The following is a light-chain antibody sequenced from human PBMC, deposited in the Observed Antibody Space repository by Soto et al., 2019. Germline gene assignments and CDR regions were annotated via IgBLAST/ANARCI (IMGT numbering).Light chain of an antibody. V-gene: IGLV4-60*03. J-gene: IGLJ3*02. CDR1: SGRSSYI. Sequence: QPVLTQSSSASASLGSSVKLTCTLSSGRSSYIIAWHQQQPGKAPRYLMNLEGSGSYNKGSGIPDRFSGSSSGADRYLTISNLQSEDEADYYCETWDSNTRVFGGGTKVTVL. CDR3: ETWDSNTRV. CDR2: LEGSGSY.